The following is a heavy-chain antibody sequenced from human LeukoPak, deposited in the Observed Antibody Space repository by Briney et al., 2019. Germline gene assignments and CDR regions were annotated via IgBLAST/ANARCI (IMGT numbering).Heavy chain of an antibody. CDR2: ISSSSSYI. CDR3: ARDGAAAAFDY. V-gene: IGHV3-21*01. J-gene: IGHJ4*02. Sequence: GGSLRLSCAASGFTFSSCSMNWVRQAPGKGLEWVSSISSSSSYIYYADSVKGRFTISRDNAKNSLYLQMNSLRAEDTAVYYCARDGAAAAFDYWGQGTLVTVSS. D-gene: IGHD6-13*01. CDR1: GFTFSSCS.